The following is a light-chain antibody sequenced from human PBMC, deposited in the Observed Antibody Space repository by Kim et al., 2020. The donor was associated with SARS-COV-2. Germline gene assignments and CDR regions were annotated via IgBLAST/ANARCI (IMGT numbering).Light chain of an antibody. CDR1: QSVRGQ. CDR2: VAS. V-gene: IGKV3-11*01. Sequence: LSTRARATLLGRTSQSVRGQVAWYHQKPGQAPRLIIYVASNRATGIPARFSGSGSGTDFTLTISSLEPEDFAVYYCQQRLSWPITFGQGTRLETK. J-gene: IGKJ5*01. CDR3: QQRLSWPIT.